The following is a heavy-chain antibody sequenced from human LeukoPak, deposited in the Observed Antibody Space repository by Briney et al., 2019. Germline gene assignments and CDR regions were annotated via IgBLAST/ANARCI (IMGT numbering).Heavy chain of an antibody. J-gene: IGHJ4*02. Sequence: RPSETLSLTCTVSGGSISSGDYYWSWIRQHPGKGLGWIGYIYYSGSTYYNPSLKSRVTISVDTSKNQFSLKLTSVTAADTAVYFCARAGGSFSPFGYWGQGTLVTVSS. CDR3: ARAGGSFSPFGY. D-gene: IGHD3-3*01. CDR2: IYYSGST. V-gene: IGHV4-31*03. CDR1: GGSISSGDYY.